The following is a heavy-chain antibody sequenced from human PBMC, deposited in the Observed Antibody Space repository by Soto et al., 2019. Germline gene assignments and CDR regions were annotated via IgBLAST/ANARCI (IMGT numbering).Heavy chain of an antibody. CDR1: GFTFSKYA. J-gene: IGHJ6*02. D-gene: IGHD5-18*01. V-gene: IGHV3-23*01. CDR3: ASSANRDTAMVTLRAYYYGMDV. Sequence: PGGSLRLSCAASGFTFSKYAKAWVRQAPGKGLEWVSSISGSGVIKYYADSVQGRFTISRDNSKNTLYLQMNSLRAEDTAVYYCASSANRDTAMVTLRAYYYGMDVWGQGTTVTVYS. CDR2: ISGSGVIK.